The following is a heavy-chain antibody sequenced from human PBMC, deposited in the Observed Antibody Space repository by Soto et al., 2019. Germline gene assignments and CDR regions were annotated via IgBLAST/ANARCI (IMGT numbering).Heavy chain of an antibody. CDR3: ATGQQVRMADI. V-gene: IGHV3-11*03. Sequence: QVQLLESGGGLVKPGGSLRLYCAASEFTVSAYYMAWIRQSPGKGLDRISYISGDSRDTNYADSVKGRFTVSRDNAKNSLYLQMNSLTVEDTAVYFCATGQQVRMADIWGQGTMVTVSS. D-gene: IGHD6-13*01. CDR2: ISGDSRDT. J-gene: IGHJ3*02. CDR1: EFTVSAYY.